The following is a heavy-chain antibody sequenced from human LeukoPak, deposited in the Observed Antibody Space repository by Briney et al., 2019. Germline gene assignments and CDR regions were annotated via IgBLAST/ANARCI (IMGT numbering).Heavy chain of an antibody. CDR1: GFTFSSYE. CDR3: ARGHTAVTRHFDF. V-gene: IGHV3-48*03. D-gene: IGHD4-17*01. CDR2: ISSSGSTI. Sequence: TGGSLRLSCAASGFTFSSYEMNWVRQAPGKGLKWVSYISSSGSTIYYADSVKGRFTISRDNAKNSLYLDMNSLRAEDTAGYYCARGHTAVTRHFDFWGQGTLVTVSS. J-gene: IGHJ4*02.